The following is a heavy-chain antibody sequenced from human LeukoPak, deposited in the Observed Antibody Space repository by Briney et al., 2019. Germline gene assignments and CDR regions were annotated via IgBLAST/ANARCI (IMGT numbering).Heavy chain of an antibody. CDR2: INHSGST. CDR1: GGSFSGYY. D-gene: IGHD4-17*01. J-gene: IGHJ4*02. CDR3: ARGRSWYGDSYFDY. Sequence: SETLSLTCAVYGGSFSGYYWSWIRQPPGKGLEWIGEINHSGSTNYNPSLKSRVTRSVDTSKNQFSLKLSSVTAADTAVYYCARGRSWYGDSYFDYWGQGTLVTVSS. V-gene: IGHV4-34*01.